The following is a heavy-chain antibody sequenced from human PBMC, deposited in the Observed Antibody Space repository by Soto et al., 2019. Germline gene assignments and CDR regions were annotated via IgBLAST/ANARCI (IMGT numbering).Heavy chain of an antibody. J-gene: IGHJ4*02. CDR2: ISYDGSNK. D-gene: IGHD3-22*01. CDR3: ARVDYYDSTGFFDY. CDR1: GFTFSSQA. V-gene: IGHV3-30-3*01. Sequence: QVQLVESGGGVVQPGRSLRLSCAASGFTFSSQAMHWVRQAPGKGLEWVALISYDGSNKYYADSVKGRFTISRDNSKNTLYLEMNSLRVEDTAVYYCARVDYYDSTGFFDYWGQGTLVTVSS.